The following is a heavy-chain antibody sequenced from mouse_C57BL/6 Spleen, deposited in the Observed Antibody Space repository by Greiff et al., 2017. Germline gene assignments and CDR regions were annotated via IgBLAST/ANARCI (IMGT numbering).Heavy chain of an antibody. CDR2: ISYSGST. CDR1: GYSITSGYD. V-gene: IGHV3-1*01. CDR3: ARKGYGSPFAY. J-gene: IGHJ3*01. Sequence: EVKLEESGPGMVKPSQSLSLTCTVTGYSITSGYDWHWLRPFPGSKLEWMGYISYSGSTNYNPYLKSRISITHDTSQNHFFLKLNSVTTEDTATYYCARKGYGSPFAYWGQGTLVTVSA. D-gene: IGHD2-10*02.